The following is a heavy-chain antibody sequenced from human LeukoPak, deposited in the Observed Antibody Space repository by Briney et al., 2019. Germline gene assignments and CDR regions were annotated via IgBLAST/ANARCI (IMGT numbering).Heavy chain of an antibody. CDR1: GYTLTNYG. Sequence: ASVKVSCKTSGYTLTNYGISWVRQAPGLGFEWMGWTSAYNGNTNYAQKVQGRVTMTTDTSTSTAYMELRSLRFDDTAVYYCARDQSVRLLQTSSTYFKHVFAIWGQGSMVTVSS. CDR3: ARDQSVRLLQTSSTYFKHVFAI. D-gene: IGHD6-13*01. J-gene: IGHJ3*02. V-gene: IGHV1-18*01. CDR2: TSAYNGNT.